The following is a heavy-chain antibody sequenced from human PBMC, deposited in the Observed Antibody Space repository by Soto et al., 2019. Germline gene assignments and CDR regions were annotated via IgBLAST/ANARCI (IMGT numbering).Heavy chain of an antibody. V-gene: IGHV3-48*01. J-gene: IGHJ6*03. CDR2: ISSSSSTI. D-gene: IGHD4-17*01. CDR1: GFTFSSYS. CDR3: ARDLEDDYGDYEYYYYYMDV. Sequence: GGSLRLSCAASGFTFSSYSMNWVRQAPGKGLEWVSYISSSSSTIYYADSVKGRFTISRDNAKNSLYLQMNSLRAEDTTVYYCARDLEDDYGDYEYYYYYMDVWGKGTTVTVSS.